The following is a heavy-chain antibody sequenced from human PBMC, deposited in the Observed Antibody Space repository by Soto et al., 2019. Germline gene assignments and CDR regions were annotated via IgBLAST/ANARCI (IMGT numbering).Heavy chain of an antibody. V-gene: IGHV4-30-2*06. D-gene: IGHD2-15*01. CDR2: IYGGDIT. CDR3: ARAALVGLLRETAGPGFVS. Sequence: PSVTLSLTSTVSEASITSCSYSRTLTPQSAGPVLEWIGSIYGGDITYYDPSLKSRVTMSVDMSRNQFSLKLTSVTAADTAVYYCARAALVGLLRETAGPGFVSSGQGILVTVSS. CDR1: EASITSCSYS. J-gene: IGHJ5*01.